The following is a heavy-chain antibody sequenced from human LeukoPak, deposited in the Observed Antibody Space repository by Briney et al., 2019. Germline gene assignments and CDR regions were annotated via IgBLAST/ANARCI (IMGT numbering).Heavy chain of an antibody. Sequence: PSETLSLTCAVYGGSFSGYYWSWIRQPPGKGLGWIGEINHSGSTNYNPSLKSRVTISVDTSKNQFSLKLSSVTAADTAVYYCARGNRLAAAAKLGRFDPWGQGTLVTVSS. J-gene: IGHJ5*02. V-gene: IGHV4-34*01. CDR1: GGSFSGYY. D-gene: IGHD6-13*01. CDR3: ARGNRLAAAAKLGRFDP. CDR2: INHSGST.